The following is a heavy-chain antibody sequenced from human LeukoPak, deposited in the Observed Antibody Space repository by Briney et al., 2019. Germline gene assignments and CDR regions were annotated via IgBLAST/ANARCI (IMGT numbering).Heavy chain of an antibody. CDR1: GFTFSSHG. CDR2: ISYDGSNK. Sequence: GGSLRLSCAASGFTFSSHGMHWVRQAPGKGLEWVAVISYDGSNKYYADSVKGRFTISRDNSKNTLYLQMNSLRAEDTAVYYCARVGYGDYDSDYWGQGTLVTVSS. V-gene: IGHV3-30*03. D-gene: IGHD4-17*01. CDR3: ARVGYGDYDSDY. J-gene: IGHJ4*02.